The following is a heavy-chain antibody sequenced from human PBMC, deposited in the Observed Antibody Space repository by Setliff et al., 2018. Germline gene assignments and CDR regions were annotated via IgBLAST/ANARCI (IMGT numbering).Heavy chain of an antibody. J-gene: IGHJ6*04. V-gene: IGHV4-34*01. D-gene: IGHD3-10*01. Sequence: SETLSLTCVLHGVSLSDHTWSWSRQSPGQGLEWIGDITHNGVTNYKRSLRSRVTMSVDTSTNRLSLRINFLTAADTAIYYCARGHVHLRGRPFHYVDVWGKGTSVTVSS. CDR1: GVSLSDHT. CDR2: ITHNGVT. CDR3: ARGHVHLRGRPFHYVDV.